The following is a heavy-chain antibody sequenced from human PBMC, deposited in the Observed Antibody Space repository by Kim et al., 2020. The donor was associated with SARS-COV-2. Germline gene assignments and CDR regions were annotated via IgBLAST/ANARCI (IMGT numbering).Heavy chain of an antibody. V-gene: IGHV1-2*02. Sequence: ASVKVSCKASGYTFTGYYMHWVRQAPGQGLEWMGWINPNSGGTNYAQKFQGRVTMTRDTSISTAYMELSRLRSDDTAVYYCARPITIFGVVALGAFDIWGQGTMVTVSS. CDR1: GYTFTGYY. CDR2: INPNSGGT. J-gene: IGHJ3*02. CDR3: ARPITIFGVVALGAFDI. D-gene: IGHD3-3*01.